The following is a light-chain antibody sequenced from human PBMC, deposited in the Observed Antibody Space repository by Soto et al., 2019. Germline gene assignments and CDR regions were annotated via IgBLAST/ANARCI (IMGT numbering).Light chain of an antibody. J-gene: IGKJ1*01. CDR3: QQATSFPRT. CDR2: AAS. CDR1: QGITSW. V-gene: IGKV1-12*01. Sequence: DIQTTQSPSFVSASVGDRVTISCRASQGITSWLAWYQQKPGKAPKLLIYAASTLQGGVPSRFSGSGSGTEFTLTISSLQPEDFATYYCQQATSFPRTFGQGTKVDI.